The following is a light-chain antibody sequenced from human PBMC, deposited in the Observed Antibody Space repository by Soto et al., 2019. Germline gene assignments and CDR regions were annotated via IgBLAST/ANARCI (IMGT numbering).Light chain of an antibody. V-gene: IGKV3-20*01. J-gene: IGKJ1*01. CDR2: GTS. CDR1: QSVSSNY. CDR3: QHYGSSRT. Sequence: EIVLTQSPGTLSLSPGERATLSCRASQSVSSNYLAWYQQKPGQAPRLLIFGTSSRATGIPDRFSGSGSGTDLTLTITRLENEDFEVYYCQHYGSSRTFGQGTKVDIK.